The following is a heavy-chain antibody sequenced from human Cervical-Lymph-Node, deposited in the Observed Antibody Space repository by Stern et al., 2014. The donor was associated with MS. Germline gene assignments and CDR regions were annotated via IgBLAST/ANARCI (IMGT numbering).Heavy chain of an antibody. V-gene: IGHV4-38-2*02. CDR3: AREEQQLVHGNWFDP. D-gene: IGHD6-13*01. Sequence: QVQLQESGPGLVKPSETLSLTCTVSGYSISRGYYWGWIRQPPGKGLEWIGTIYHSGRTYSNPSLKSRVTLSVDTPQNPFSLTPSSVTAADTAVYYCAREEQQLVHGNWFDPWGQGTLVTVSS. CDR2: IYHSGRT. CDR1: GYSISRGYY. J-gene: IGHJ5*02.